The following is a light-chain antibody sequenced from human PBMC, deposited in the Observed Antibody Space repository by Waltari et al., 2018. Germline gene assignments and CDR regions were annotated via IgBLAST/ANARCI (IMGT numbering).Light chain of an antibody. CDR1: SSDIGGDNF. J-gene: IGLJ1*01. CDR3: SSYTRSSSYV. V-gene: IGLV2-14*01. Sequence: QSALTQPASVSGSPEPSITISCTGTSSDIGGDNFVSWYQQHPGKAPKLILFDVSDRPSGVSNRFSGSKSGNSASLTISGLQAEDEADYYCSSYTRSSSYVFGTGTKVTVL. CDR2: DVS.